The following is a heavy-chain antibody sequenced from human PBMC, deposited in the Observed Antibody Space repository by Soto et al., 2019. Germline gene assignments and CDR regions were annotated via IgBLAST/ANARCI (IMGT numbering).Heavy chain of an antibody. V-gene: IGHV4-31*03. D-gene: IGHD4-17*01. Sequence: SETLSLTCTVSGGSISSGGYYWSWIRQHPGKGLEWIGYIYYSGSTYYNPSLKSRVTISVDTSKNQFSLKLSSVTAADTAVYYCARGLRWTKPYYGMDVWGQGTTVTVSS. CDR2: IYYSGST. CDR1: GGSISSGGYY. J-gene: IGHJ6*02. CDR3: ARGLRWTKPYYGMDV.